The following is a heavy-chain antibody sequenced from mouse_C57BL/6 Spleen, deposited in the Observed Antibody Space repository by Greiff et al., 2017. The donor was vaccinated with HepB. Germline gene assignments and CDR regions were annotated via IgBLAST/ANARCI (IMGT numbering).Heavy chain of an antibody. CDR2: IDPGDGDT. J-gene: IGHJ3*01. CDR1: GYAFSSSR. V-gene: IGHV1-82*01. CDR3: ARESSWFAY. Sequence: QVQLQQSGPELVKPGASVKISCKASGYAFSSSRMNWVKQRPGKGLEWIGRIDPGDGDTNYNGKFKGKATLTADKSSSTAYMQLSSLTSEDSAVYFCARESSWFAYWGQGTLVTVSA.